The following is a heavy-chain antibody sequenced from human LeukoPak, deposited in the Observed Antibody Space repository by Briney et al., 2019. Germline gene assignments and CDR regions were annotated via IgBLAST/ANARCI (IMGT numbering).Heavy chain of an antibody. CDR2: ISGSGGST. J-gene: IGHJ6*02. CDR3: AKDPAYIVVVPAAIHDYYYYGMDV. D-gene: IGHD2-2*02. V-gene: IGHV3-23*01. CDR1: GGSFSGYY. Sequence: PSETLSLTCAVYGGSFSGYYWSWVRQAPGKGLEWVSAISGSGGSTYYADSVKGRFTISRDNSKNTLYLQMNSLRAEDTAVYYCAKDPAYIVVVPAAIHDYYYYGMDVWGQGTTVTVSS.